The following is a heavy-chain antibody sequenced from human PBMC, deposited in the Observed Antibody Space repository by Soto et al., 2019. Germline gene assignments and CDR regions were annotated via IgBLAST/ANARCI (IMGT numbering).Heavy chain of an antibody. D-gene: IGHD3-3*01. CDR3: AREPYYVFWSGYYRAPYYYYGMDV. V-gene: IGHV4-30-4*01. CDR2: IYYSGST. J-gene: IGHJ6*02. Sequence: SETLSLTCTVSGGSISSGDYYWSWIRQPPGKGLEWIGYIYYSGSTYYNPSLKSRVTISVDTSKNQFSLKLSSVTAADTAVYYCAREPYYVFWSGYYRAPYYYYGMDVWGQGTTVTVSS. CDR1: GGSISSGDYY.